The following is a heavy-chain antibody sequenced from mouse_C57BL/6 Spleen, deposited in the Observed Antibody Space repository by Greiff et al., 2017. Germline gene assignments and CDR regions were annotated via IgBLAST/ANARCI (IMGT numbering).Heavy chain of an antibody. Sequence: QVQLQQSGAELVKPGASVKISCKASGYAFSSYWMNWVKQRPGKGLEWIGQIYPGDGDTNYNGKFKGKATLTADKSSSTAYMQLSSLTSEDSAVYFCARSEYYGSSPHWYFDVWGTGTTVTVSS. CDR2: IYPGDGDT. CDR3: ARSEYYGSSPHWYFDV. J-gene: IGHJ1*03. CDR1: GYAFSSYW. V-gene: IGHV1-80*01. D-gene: IGHD1-1*01.